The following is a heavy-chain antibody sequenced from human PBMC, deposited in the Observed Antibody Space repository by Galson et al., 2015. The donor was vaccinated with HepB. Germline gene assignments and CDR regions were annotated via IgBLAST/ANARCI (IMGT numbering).Heavy chain of an antibody. V-gene: IGHV3-30*04. CDR3: ARNPPGGSYVHDY. D-gene: IGHD1-26*01. Sequence: SLRLSCAASGFTFSSYAMHWVRQAPGKGLEWVAVISYDGSNKYYADSVKGRFTISRDNSKNTLYLQMNSLRAEDTAVYYCARNPPGGSYVHDYWGQGTLVTVSS. J-gene: IGHJ4*02. CDR1: GFTFSSYA. CDR2: ISYDGSNK.